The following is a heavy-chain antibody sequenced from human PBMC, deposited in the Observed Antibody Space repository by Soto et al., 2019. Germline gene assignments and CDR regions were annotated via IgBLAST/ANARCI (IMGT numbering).Heavy chain of an antibody. CDR3: VKGRSSGYAGAFDI. D-gene: IGHD3-22*01. J-gene: IGHJ3*02. V-gene: IGHV3-64D*06. CDR1: GFPFSSYA. Sequence: PVGSLRLSCAASGFPFSSYAVHWVRHAPGKGLEYVSTTNSNGGSTYYADSVKGRFTISRDNSRNTLYLQMSSLRAEDTAVYYCVKGRSSGYAGAFDIWGQGTMVTVSS. CDR2: TNSNGGST.